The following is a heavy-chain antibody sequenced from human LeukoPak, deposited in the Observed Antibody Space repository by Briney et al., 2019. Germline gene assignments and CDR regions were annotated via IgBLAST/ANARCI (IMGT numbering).Heavy chain of an antibody. Sequence: PSETLSLTCTVSGGSISSGSYYWSWIRQPAGKGLEWIGRIYTSGSTNYNPSLKSRVTISVDTSKNQFSLKLSSVTAADTAVYYCATGYGSSWYPYGMDVWGQGTTVTVSS. V-gene: IGHV4-61*02. CDR3: ATGYGSSWYPYGMDV. CDR1: GGSISSGSYY. D-gene: IGHD6-13*01. J-gene: IGHJ6*02. CDR2: IYTSGST.